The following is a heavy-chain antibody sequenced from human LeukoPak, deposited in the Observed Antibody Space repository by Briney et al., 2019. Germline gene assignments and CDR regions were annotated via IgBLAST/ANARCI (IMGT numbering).Heavy chain of an antibody. CDR3: ARKQTGTMYDV. J-gene: IGHJ4*02. CDR2: FSSGGSA. Sequence: SETLSLTCIVPGGSISSSSYYWAWLRQSPGMGLEWIGTFSSGGSAYYNPSLTSRVSISKDTSDNQFSLRLYSVTAADTAVYYCARKQTGTMYDVWGQGTQVTVSS. D-gene: IGHD1-7*01. CDR1: GGSISSSSYY. V-gene: IGHV4-39*07.